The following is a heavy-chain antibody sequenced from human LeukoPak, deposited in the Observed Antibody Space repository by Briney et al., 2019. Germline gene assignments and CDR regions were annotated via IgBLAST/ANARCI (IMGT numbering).Heavy chain of an antibody. CDR1: GFTFSSYA. J-gene: IGHJ6*02. Sequence: GRSLRLSCAASGFTFSSYAMHWVRQAPGKGLEWVAVISYDGSNKYYADSVKGRFTISRDNSKNTLYLQMNSLRAEDTAVYYCAKDSLGDSLTGYYGMDVWGQGTTVTVSS. D-gene: IGHD1-14*01. CDR2: ISYDGSNK. CDR3: AKDSLGDSLTGYYGMDV. V-gene: IGHV3-30-3*01.